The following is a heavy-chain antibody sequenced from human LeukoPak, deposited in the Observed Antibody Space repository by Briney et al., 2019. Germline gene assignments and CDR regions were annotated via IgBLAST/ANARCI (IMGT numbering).Heavy chain of an antibody. CDR3: AKGDYDFWNYFDY. V-gene: IGHV3-23*01. CDR2: ISGSGGST. Sequence: PGGSLRLSCAASGFTFSSYAMSWVRQAPGKGLEWVPAISGSGGSTYYADSVKGRFTISRDNSKNTLYLQMNSLRAEDTAVYYCAKGDYDFWNYFDYWGQGTLVTVSS. J-gene: IGHJ4*02. CDR1: GFTFSSYA. D-gene: IGHD3-3*01.